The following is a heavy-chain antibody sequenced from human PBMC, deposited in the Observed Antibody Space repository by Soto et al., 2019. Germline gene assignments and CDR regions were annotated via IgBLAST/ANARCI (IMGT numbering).Heavy chain of an antibody. Sequence: PSETLSLTCTVSDVSINSSSDYWGWIRQPPGKGLEWIGSIYYSGSTYYNPSLKSRVTMSVDTSKNQFSLKLSSVTAADTALYYCASSVVVPSTMNYFDYWGQGSLVTVSS. CDR1: DVSINSSSDY. J-gene: IGHJ4*02. CDR3: ASSVVVPSTMNYFDY. V-gene: IGHV4-39*01. D-gene: IGHD2-15*01. CDR2: IYYSGST.